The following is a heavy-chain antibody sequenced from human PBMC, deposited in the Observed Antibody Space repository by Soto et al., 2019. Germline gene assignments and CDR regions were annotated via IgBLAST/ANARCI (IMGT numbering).Heavy chain of an antibody. D-gene: IGHD3-22*01. CDR1: GGTFSSYA. Sequence: VASVKVSCKASGGTFSSYAISWVRQAPGQGLEWMGGIIPIFGTANYAQKFQGRVTMTRNTSISTAYMELSSLRSEDTAVYYCARGEGRVWNYYDSSGYRNNDYWGQGTLVTVST. CDR2: IIPIFGTA. CDR3: ARGEGRVWNYYDSSGYRNNDY. J-gene: IGHJ4*02. V-gene: IGHV1-69*05.